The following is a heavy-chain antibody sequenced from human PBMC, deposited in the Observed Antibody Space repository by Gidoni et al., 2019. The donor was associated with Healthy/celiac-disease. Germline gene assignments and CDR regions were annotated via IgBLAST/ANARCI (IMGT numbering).Heavy chain of an antibody. Sequence: QVQLQQWGAGLLKPSETLSLTCAVYGGSFSGYYWSWIRQPPGKGLEWIGEINHSGSTNYNPSLKSRVTISVDTSKNQFSLKLSSVTAADTAVYYCARLYSSSWYRFDYWGQGTLVTVSS. CDR2: INHSGST. J-gene: IGHJ4*02. V-gene: IGHV4-34*01. D-gene: IGHD6-13*01. CDR1: GGSFSGYY. CDR3: ARLYSSSWYRFDY.